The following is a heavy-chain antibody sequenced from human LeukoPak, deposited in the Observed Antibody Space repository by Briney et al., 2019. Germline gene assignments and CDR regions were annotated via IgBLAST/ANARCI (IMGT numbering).Heavy chain of an antibody. D-gene: IGHD6-6*01. Sequence: GGSLRLSCSASRFTFSSYAMHWVRQAPGKGLEYVSAISSNGGSTYYADSVKGRFTISRDNSKNTLYLQMSSLRAEDTAVYYCVKGPSSSSPRTFYFDYWGQGTLVTVSS. CDR1: RFTFSSYA. V-gene: IGHV3-64D*06. J-gene: IGHJ4*02. CDR3: VKGPSSSSPRTFYFDY. CDR2: ISSNGGST.